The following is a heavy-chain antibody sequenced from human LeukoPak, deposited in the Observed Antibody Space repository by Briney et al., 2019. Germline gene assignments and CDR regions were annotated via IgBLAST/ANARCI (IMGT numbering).Heavy chain of an antibody. J-gene: IGHJ4*02. Sequence: PGGSLRLSCAASGFTFSSYAMHWVRQAPGKGLEYVSAISSNGGGTYYANSVKGRFTISRDNSKNTLYLQMGSLRAEDMAVYYCARVGYYDILTGYGPLDYWGQGTLVTVSS. CDR2: ISSNGGGT. CDR1: GFTFSSYA. CDR3: ARVGYYDILTGYGPLDY. V-gene: IGHV3-64*01. D-gene: IGHD3-9*01.